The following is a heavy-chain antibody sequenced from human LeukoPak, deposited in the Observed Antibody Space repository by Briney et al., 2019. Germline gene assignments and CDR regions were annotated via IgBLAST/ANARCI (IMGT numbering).Heavy chain of an antibody. V-gene: IGHV3-23*01. D-gene: IGHD6-13*01. CDR3: AKGAQQLVYWVDY. Sequence: GGSLRLSCAASRFTFNNYAMSWVRQAPGKGLEWVSVISGSGGSTYYADSVKGRFTISRDNSKNTLYLQMNSPRAEDTAVYYCAKGAQQLVYWVDYWGQGTLVTVSS. CDR2: ISGSGGST. J-gene: IGHJ4*02. CDR1: RFTFNNYA.